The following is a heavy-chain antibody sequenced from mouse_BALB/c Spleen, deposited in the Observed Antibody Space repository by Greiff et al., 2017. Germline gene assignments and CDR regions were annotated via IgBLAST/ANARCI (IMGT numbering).Heavy chain of an antibody. J-gene: IGHJ4*01. D-gene: IGHD1-1*01. CDR1: GFTFSSFG. V-gene: IGHV5-17*02. CDR3: ARWGTTVVEGLMDY. CDR2: ISSGSSTI. Sequence: EVQLVESGGGLVQPGGSRKLSCAASGFTFSSFGMHWVRQAPEKGLEWVAYISSGSSTIYYADTVKGRFTISRDNPKNTLFLQMTSLRSEDTAMYYCARWGTTVVEGLMDYWGQGTSVTVSS.